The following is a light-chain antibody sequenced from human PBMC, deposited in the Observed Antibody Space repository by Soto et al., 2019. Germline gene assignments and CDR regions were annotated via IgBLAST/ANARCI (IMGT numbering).Light chain of an antibody. CDR2: DNN. CDR3: GAWDDSLSAV. J-gene: IGLJ2*01. CDR1: NSKIGNNY. V-gene: IGLV1-51*01. Sequence: QSVLTQPPSVSAAPGQKVTLPRPGSNSKIGNNYVSCYQQLPGTAPKLLIYDNNKRPSGIPDRFSGSKSGTSATLGITGLQTGDEADYYCGAWDDSLSAVFGGGTKVTVL.